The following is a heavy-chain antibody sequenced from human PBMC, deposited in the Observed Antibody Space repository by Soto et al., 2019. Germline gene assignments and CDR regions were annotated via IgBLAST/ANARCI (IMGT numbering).Heavy chain of an antibody. Sequence: SETLSLTCTVSGGSISSGGHYWSWIRQHPGKGLEWIGYIYSSGNSYYNPSLKSRVTISVDTSKNQFSLNLRSVTAADTAVYYCARHYYDRSGYSLYYSDYWGQGTLVTVSS. CDR1: GGSISSGGHY. D-gene: IGHD3-22*01. J-gene: IGHJ4*02. V-gene: IGHV4-31*03. CDR3: ARHYYDRSGYSLYYSDY. CDR2: IYSSGNS.